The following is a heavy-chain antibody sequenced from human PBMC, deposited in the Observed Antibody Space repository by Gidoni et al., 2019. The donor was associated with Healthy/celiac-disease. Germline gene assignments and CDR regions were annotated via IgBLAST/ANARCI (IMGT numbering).Heavy chain of an antibody. CDR1: GFTFSSYG. CDR3: AKGLLFVGHYYYYGMDV. Sequence: QVQLVESGGGVVQPGRSLRLSCAASGFTFSSYGMHWVRQAPGKGLEWVAVISYDGSNKYYADSVKGRFTISRDNSKNTLYLQMNSLRAEDTAVYYCAKGLLFVGHYYYYGMDVWGQGTTVTVSS. CDR2: ISYDGSNK. D-gene: IGHD2-21*02. V-gene: IGHV3-30*18. J-gene: IGHJ6*02.